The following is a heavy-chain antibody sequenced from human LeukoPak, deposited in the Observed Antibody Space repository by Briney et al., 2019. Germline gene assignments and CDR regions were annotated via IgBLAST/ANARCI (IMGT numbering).Heavy chain of an antibody. CDR2: INPKSGGT. V-gene: IGHV1-2*02. Sequence: GASVKVSCKASGYTFTGYYMHWVRQAPGQGLEWMGWINPKSGGTNYAQKFQGRVTMTRDTSISTAYMELSRLRSDDTAVYYCARDAGCCSSTTCSADFDYWGQGTLVTVSS. J-gene: IGHJ4*02. CDR3: ARDAGCCSSTTCSADFDY. CDR1: GYTFTGYY. D-gene: IGHD2-2*01.